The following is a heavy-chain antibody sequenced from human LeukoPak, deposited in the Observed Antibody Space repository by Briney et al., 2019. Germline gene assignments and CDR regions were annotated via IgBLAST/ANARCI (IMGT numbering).Heavy chain of an antibody. CDR2: ISGSGDNT. V-gene: IGHV3-23*01. D-gene: IGHD1-26*01. CDR1: GFTLSSYA. J-gene: IGHJ4*02. Sequence: AGGSLRLSCAASGFTLSSYAMSWVRQARGKGLEWVSGISGSGDNTYYADSVKGRFTISRDNAKNTLLLQMNSLRAEDTAVYYCVRDGVGAPPFDYWGQGVLVTISS. CDR3: VRDGVGAPPFDY.